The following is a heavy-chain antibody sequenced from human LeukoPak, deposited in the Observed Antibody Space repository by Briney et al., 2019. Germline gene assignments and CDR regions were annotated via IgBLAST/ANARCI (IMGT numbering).Heavy chain of an antibody. CDR3: ARSGWNDDYYFDY. J-gene: IGHJ4*02. Sequence: GGSLRLSCAASGFTFSSYSMNWVRQAPGKGLEWVSYISSSSSTIYYADSVKGRFTISRDNSKNTLYLQMNSLRAEDTAVYYCARSGWNDDYYFDYWGQGTLVTVSS. D-gene: IGHD1-1*01. CDR1: GFTFSSYS. CDR2: ISSSSSTI. V-gene: IGHV3-48*01.